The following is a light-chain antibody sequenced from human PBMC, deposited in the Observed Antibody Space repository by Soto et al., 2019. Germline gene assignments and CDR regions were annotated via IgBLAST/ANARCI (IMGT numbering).Light chain of an antibody. CDR3: RAYTVSRTYV. V-gene: IGLV2-14*03. Sequence: QFVLTQPASVSESPGQSITISCNETSSNVAPYNFLFWHHQHPGKAPTLMIYNVYDRPAGISDRFSGSKSGNTASLSISGLQGEDEADDYCRAYTVSRTYVLGTGTKVTV. CDR1: SSNVAPYNF. CDR2: NVY. J-gene: IGLJ1*01.